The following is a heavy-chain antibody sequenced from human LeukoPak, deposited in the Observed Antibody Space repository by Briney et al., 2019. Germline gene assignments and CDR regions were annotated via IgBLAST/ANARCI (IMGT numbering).Heavy chain of an antibody. J-gene: IGHJ4*02. Sequence: SQTLSLTCTVSGGSISSGSYYWSWIRQPAGKGLEWIGRIYTSGSTNYNPSLKSRVTISVDTSKNQFSLKLSSVTAADTAVYYCAGRSYATFDYWGQGTLVTVSS. V-gene: IGHV4-61*02. CDR2: IYTSGST. CDR1: GGSISSGSYY. CDR3: AGRSYATFDY. D-gene: IGHD5-18*01.